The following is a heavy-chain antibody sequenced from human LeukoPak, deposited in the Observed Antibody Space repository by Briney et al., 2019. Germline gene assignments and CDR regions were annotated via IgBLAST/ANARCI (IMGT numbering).Heavy chain of an antibody. J-gene: IGHJ4*02. CDR1: GASVSSGSYY. CDR3: AREVISTPSYFDY. D-gene: IGHD2-2*01. V-gene: IGHV4-61*03. CDR2: IYYSGST. Sequence: PSETLSLTCNVSGASVSSGSYYWSWIRQPPGKELEWIGYIYYSGSTSYNPSLKSRVTISVDTSKNHFSLKLTSVTAADTAVYYCAREVISTPSYFDYWGQGILVTVSS.